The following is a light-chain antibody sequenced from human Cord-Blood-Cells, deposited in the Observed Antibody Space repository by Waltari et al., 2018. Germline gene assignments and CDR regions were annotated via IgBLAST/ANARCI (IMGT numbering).Light chain of an antibody. CDR3: QSADSSGTYV. Sequence: SYELTQPPSVSVSPGQTARITCSGDALPKQYAYWYQQKPGQAPVLVINKDSERTAGIPERFSGSSSGTTVTLTISGVQAEDEADYYYQSADSSGTYVFGGGTKLTVL. V-gene: IGLV3-25*03. CDR2: KDS. CDR1: ALPKQY. J-gene: IGLJ2*01.